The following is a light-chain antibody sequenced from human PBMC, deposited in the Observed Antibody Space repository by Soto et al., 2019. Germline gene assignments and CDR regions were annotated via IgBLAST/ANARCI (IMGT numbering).Light chain of an antibody. Sequence: GDRVTIICRASQGLSIWLAWYRQKPGKAPKLLIYAASSLQSGVPSRFSGSGSGTDFTLTISSLQPEDFATYYCQQSYSTPITFGQGTRLEIK. J-gene: IGKJ5*01. CDR2: AAS. V-gene: IGKV1-39*01. CDR1: QGLSIW. CDR3: QQSYSTPIT.